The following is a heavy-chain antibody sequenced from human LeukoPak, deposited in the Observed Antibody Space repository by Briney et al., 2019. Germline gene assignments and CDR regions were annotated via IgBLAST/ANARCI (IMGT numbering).Heavy chain of an antibody. CDR2: ISSSGSTI. CDR3: ARGTYTGSRPDY. D-gene: IGHD1-1*01. J-gene: IGHJ4*02. CDR1: GFTFSSYE. V-gene: IGHV3-48*03. Sequence: GGSLRLSCAASGFTFSSYEMNWVRQAPGKGLEWVSYISSSGSTIYYADSVKGRFTISRDDAKNTLYLEMNSLRAEDTAVYYCARGTYTGSRPDYWGQGTLVTVSS.